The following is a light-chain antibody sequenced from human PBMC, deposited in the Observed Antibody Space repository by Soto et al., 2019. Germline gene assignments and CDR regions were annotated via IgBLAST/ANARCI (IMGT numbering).Light chain of an antibody. J-gene: IGKJ1*01. CDR2: GAS. Sequence: EIVLTQSPVTLSLSQGERATLSFMASQSVSSSYLAWYQQKPGQAPRLLIYGASSRATGIPDRFSGSGSGTDFTLTISRLEPEDFAVYYCQQYGSSPVTCGQGTKVDIK. CDR1: QSVSSSY. CDR3: QQYGSSPVT. V-gene: IGKV3-20*01.